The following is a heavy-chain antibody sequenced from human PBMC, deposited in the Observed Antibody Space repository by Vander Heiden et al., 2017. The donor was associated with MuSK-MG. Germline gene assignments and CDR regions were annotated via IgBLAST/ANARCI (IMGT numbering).Heavy chain of an antibody. Sequence: QLQLQESGPGLVKPSETLSLTRTVTGGSISSSSYYWDWIRQPPGNGLEWIGSIYYSGTTYYSPSLKSRVTISLDTSKNQFSLKLSSVSAADTAVYYCARHGPYGVQRRFDPWGQGTLVTVSS. CDR1: GGSISSSSYY. J-gene: IGHJ5*02. CDR3: ARHGPYGVQRRFDP. CDR2: IYYSGTT. V-gene: IGHV4-39*01. D-gene: IGHD1-1*01.